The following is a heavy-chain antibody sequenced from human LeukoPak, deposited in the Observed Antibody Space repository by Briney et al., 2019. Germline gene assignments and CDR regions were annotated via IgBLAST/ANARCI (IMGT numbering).Heavy chain of an antibody. V-gene: IGHV4-34*01. CDR1: GGSFSGYY. CDR3: ASGHSGYELDYYYYYMDV. Sequence: PSETLSLTCAVYGGSFSGYYWSWIRQPPGKGLEWIGEINHSGSTNYNPSLKSRVTISVDTSKNQFSLKLSSVTAADTAVYYCASGHSGYELDYYYYYMDVWGEGTTVTVSS. CDR2: INHSGST. J-gene: IGHJ6*03. D-gene: IGHD5-12*01.